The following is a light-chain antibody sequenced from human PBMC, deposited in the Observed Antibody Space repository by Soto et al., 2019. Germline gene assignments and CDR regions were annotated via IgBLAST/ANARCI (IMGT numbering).Light chain of an antibody. CDR3: SSHGGNNAFYV. J-gene: IGLJ1*01. CDR2: EVS. CDR1: TSDIGAYNY. V-gene: IGLV2-8*01. Sequence: QSVLTQPPSASGSPGQSVTISCSGTTSDIGAYNYVSWYQRQHPGNPPKLIIFEVSQRPSGVPDRFSGSKSGNTAYLTVSGLQAEDEADYYCSSHGGNNAFYVFGTGTKLTVL.